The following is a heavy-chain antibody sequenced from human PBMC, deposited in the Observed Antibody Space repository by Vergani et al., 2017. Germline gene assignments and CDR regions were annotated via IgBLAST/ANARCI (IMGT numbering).Heavy chain of an antibody. CDR3: ARDRYYLGSGSYPYFYYYGLDV. CDR2: ISARYPST. J-gene: IGHJ6*02. Sequence: EVQLLQSGGGVIQPGGSVRLSCAASGFTFSACPMTWVRQAPGKGLEWVSAISARYPSTYYADSVKGRFTISRDNSKNMLYLQMNSLRAEDTGVYYCARDRYYLGSGSYPYFYYYGLDVWGQGTAVTASS. D-gene: IGHD3-10*01. CDR1: GFTFSACP. V-gene: IGHV3-23*01.